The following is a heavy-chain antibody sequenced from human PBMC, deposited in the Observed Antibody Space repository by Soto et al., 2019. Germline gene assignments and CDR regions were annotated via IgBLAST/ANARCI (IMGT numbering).Heavy chain of an antibody. Sequence: PGGSLRLSCAASGFTFSSYGMHWVRQAPGKGLEWVAVIWNDGSNKYYADSVKGRFTISRDNSKNTLYLQMNSLRAEDTAVYYCARDRYYYDSSGYHQFDYWGQGTLVTVSS. CDR3: ARDRYYYDSSGYHQFDY. J-gene: IGHJ4*02. CDR1: GFTFSSYG. V-gene: IGHV3-33*01. CDR2: IWNDGSNK. D-gene: IGHD3-22*01.